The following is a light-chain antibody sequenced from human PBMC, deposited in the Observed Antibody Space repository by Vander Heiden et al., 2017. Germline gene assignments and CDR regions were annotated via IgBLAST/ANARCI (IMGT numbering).Light chain of an antibody. Sequence: DIQMTQSPSTLPASVGDRVPIPSRASQSISSWLAWYQQKPGKAPKVLFFKASNLETGVPSRFSGSGSGTEFTLTISSLQPDVSATYYCQQYSSYWTFGQGTKVEIK. CDR2: KAS. CDR1: QSISSW. CDR3: QQYSSYWT. V-gene: IGKV1-5*03. J-gene: IGKJ1*01.